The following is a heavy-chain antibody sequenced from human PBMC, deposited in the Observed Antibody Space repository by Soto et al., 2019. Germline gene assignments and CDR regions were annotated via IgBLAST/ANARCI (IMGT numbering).Heavy chain of an antibody. V-gene: IGHV1-18*01. J-gene: IGHJ5*02. Sequence: ASRKVSCKASGYTFTDYAITWVRQAPGQGLEWVGWIDTSIGHTNYAQNFQGRVTMTTVSSTTTAYMELRNLRSDDTATYYCARSSYCSGGTCTNWFHPWGQGTLVTVSS. D-gene: IGHD2-15*01. CDR1: GYTFTDYA. CDR2: IDTSIGHT. CDR3: ARSSYCSGGTCTNWFHP.